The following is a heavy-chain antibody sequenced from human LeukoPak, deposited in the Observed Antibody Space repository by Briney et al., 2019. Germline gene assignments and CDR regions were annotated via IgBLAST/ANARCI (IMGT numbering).Heavy chain of an antibody. V-gene: IGHV1-2*02. D-gene: IGHD3-3*01. Sequence: ASVKVSCKASGYTFAAYYIHWLRQAPGQGLEWMGWIFPNTGDTHYAQKFQGRVTMTGDTSIGTAYMELRSLRSDDTAVYYCARGLEWLTRRHTWFDPWGQGTLVTASS. CDR3: ARGLEWLTRRHTWFDP. CDR1: GYTFAAYY. J-gene: IGHJ5*02. CDR2: IFPNTGDT.